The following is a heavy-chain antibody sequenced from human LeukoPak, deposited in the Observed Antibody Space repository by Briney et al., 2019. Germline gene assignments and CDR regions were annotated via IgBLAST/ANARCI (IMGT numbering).Heavy chain of an antibody. Sequence: ASVKVSCKASGYTFTSYGISWVRQAPGQGLEWMGWISAYNGNTNYAQKLQGRVTMTTDISTSTAYMELRSLRSDDTAVYYCARAHYDILTGYYIWSSGFDPWGQGTLVTVSS. CDR2: ISAYNGNT. V-gene: IGHV1-18*01. CDR3: ARAHYDILTGYYIWSSGFDP. D-gene: IGHD3-9*01. CDR1: GYTFTSYG. J-gene: IGHJ5*02.